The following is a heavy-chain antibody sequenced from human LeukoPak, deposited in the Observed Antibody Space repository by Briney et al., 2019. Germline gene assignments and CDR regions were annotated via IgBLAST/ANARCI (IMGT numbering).Heavy chain of an antibody. D-gene: IGHD2-15*01. V-gene: IGHV4-59*04. J-gene: IGHJ6*03. CDR3: ARHGYCSGGSCYSWGYYYYMDV. CDR1: RGSISHNY. Sequence: SETLSLTCTVSRGSISHNYWSWIRQPPGKGLEWIGSIYYRGSTYYNPSLMSRVTIFVDTSKNQFSLKLSSVTAADTAVYYCARHGYCSGGSCYSWGYYYYMDVWGKGTTVTISS. CDR2: IYYRGST.